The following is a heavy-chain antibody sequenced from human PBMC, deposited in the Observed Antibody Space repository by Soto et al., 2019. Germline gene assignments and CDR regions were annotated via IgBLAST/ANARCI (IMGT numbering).Heavy chain of an antibody. CDR2: IYYSGST. Sequence: QLQLQESGPGLVKPSETLSLTCTVSGGSISSSRYYWGWIRQPPGKGLEWIGYIYYSGSTNYNPSHKSRFTISVDTSKNQFSLKLSSVTDAYTAVYYCARALYTIEYAMDVWCQGTTVTVSS. CDR1: GGSISSSRYY. V-gene: IGHV4-61*05. J-gene: IGHJ6*02. CDR3: ARALYTIEYAMDV. D-gene: IGHD3-3*01.